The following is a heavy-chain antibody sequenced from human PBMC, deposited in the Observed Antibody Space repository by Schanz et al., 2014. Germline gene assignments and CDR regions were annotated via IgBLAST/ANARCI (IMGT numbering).Heavy chain of an antibody. D-gene: IGHD3-9*01. CDR2: VSHGGTYI. Sequence: EVLLVESGGGLVTPGESLRLSCAASGFTFSSYSMNWVRQAPGKGLEWVSSVSHGGTYIYYADLVRRRFTISRDNAKNALFMKMHSLRADDTAVYYCARSTYYDILTGQTHTRVDVRYFDLWGRGTLVTVSS. J-gene: IGHJ2*01. CDR3: ARSTYYDILTGQTHTRVDVRYFDL. V-gene: IGHV3-21*02. CDR1: GFTFSSYS.